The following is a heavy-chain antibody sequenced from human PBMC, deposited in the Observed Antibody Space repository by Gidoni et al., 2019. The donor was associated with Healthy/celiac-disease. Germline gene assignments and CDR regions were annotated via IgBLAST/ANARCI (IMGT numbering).Heavy chain of an antibody. Sequence: EVQLVESGGGLVQPGGSLRLSCSASGFTFSSYAMHWVRQAPGKGLEYVSAISRNGGSTYYADSVKGRFTISRDNSKNTLYLQMSSLRAEDTAVYYCVKDPYSQLLSFADIVVVPAAHYWGQGTLVTVSS. D-gene: IGHD2-2*01. V-gene: IGHV3-64D*08. J-gene: IGHJ4*02. CDR3: VKDPYSQLLSFADIVVVPAAHY. CDR2: ISRNGGST. CDR1: GFTFSSYA.